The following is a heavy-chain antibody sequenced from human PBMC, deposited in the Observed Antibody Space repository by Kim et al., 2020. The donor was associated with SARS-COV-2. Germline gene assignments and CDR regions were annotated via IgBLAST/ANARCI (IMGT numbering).Heavy chain of an antibody. D-gene: IGHD6-13*01. J-gene: IGHJ4*02. CDR3: ARYETGTAGTYFDY. V-gene: IGHV1-2*02. CDR1: GYTFTGYY. Sequence: ASVKVSCKASGYTFTGYYMHWVRQAPGQGLEWMGWINPNSGGTNYAQKFQGRVTMTRDTSISTAYMELSRLRSDDTAVYYCARYETGTAGTYFDYWGQGTLVTVSS. CDR2: INPNSGGT.